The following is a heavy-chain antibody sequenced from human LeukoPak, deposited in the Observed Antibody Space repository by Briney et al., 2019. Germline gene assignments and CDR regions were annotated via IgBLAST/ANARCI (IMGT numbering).Heavy chain of an antibody. J-gene: IGHJ4*02. V-gene: IGHV4-39*07. CDR3: ARGYYDSSGYYFDY. CDR1: GGSISSSSYY. CDR2: IYYSGST. D-gene: IGHD3-22*01. Sequence: SETLSLTCTVSGGSISSSSYYWGWIRQPPGKGLEWIGSIYYSGSTYYNPSLKSRVTISVDTSKNQFSLKLSSVTAADTAVYYCARGYYDSSGYYFDYWGQGTLATVSP.